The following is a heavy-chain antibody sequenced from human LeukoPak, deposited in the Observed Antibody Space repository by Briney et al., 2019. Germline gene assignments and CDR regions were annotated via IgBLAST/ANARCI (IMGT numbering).Heavy chain of an antibody. Sequence: ASVKVSCKASGYTFTSYGISWVRQAPGQGLEWMGWISACNGNTNYAQKLQGRVTMTTDTSTSTAYMELRSLRSDDTAVYYCARDARVLLWFGELFDYWGQGTLVTVSS. J-gene: IGHJ4*02. CDR1: GYTFTSYG. D-gene: IGHD3-10*01. CDR2: ISACNGNT. CDR3: ARDARVLLWFGELFDY. V-gene: IGHV1-18*04.